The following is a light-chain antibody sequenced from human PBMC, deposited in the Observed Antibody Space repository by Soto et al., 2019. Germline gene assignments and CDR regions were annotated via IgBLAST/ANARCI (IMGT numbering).Light chain of an antibody. V-gene: IGKV3-15*01. Sequence: EIVMTQSPATLSVSPGERATLSCRASQSVSSNLAWYQQKPGQAPRLLIYGASTRATGIPARFSGSGSGTEFTLTISSLQSEDFAVYFCQQYNNRPPWTFGQGAK. J-gene: IGKJ1*01. CDR1: QSVSSN. CDR2: GAS. CDR3: QQYNNRPPWT.